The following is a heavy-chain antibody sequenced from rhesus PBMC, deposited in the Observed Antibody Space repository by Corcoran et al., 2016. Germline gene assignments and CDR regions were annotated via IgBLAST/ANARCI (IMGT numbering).Heavy chain of an antibody. D-gene: IGHD5-42*01. Sequence: QAQLLESGPGLVKPPATLSFTCAVSGSPFSSGSYWGWISQPPGTGLECIGRLYVSGGSNYLNPSPKGRVTLSVDTSKNQFSLKLSSVTAADTAVYYCARVGSSWSEWDTVGTEWYFDLWGPGTPITISS. CDR2: LYVSGGSN. CDR3: ARVGSSWSEWDTVGTEWYFDL. J-gene: IGHJ2*01. V-gene: IGHV4S14*01. CDR1: GSPFSSGSY.